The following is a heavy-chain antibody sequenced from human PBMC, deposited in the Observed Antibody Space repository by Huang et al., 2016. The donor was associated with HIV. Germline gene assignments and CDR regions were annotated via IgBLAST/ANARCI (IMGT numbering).Heavy chain of an antibody. Sequence: QVQLVQSGAEVKKPGASVKVSCKVSGYTLTELSIHWVRQAPGKGLEWMGGFGPEHGETIYAQNFQGRVTVTEDTSTDTAYMELHSLRPEDTAVYYCAAGYDTYYDIWGQGTMVIASS. CDR1: GYTLTELS. CDR3: AAGYDTYYDI. D-gene: IGHD2-21*01. CDR2: FGPEHGET. V-gene: IGHV1-24*01. J-gene: IGHJ3*02.